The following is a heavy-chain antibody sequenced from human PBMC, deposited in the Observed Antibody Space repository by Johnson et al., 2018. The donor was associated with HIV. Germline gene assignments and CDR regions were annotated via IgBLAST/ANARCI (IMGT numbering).Heavy chain of an antibody. Sequence: QVQLVESGGGVVQPGGSLRLSCAASGFTFSSYSMHWVRQAPGKGLEWVAVISYDGSNKYYADSVKGRFTISRDNSKNTLYLQMNSLRAEDTAVYYCAKDQATRGAFDIWGKGTMVTVSS. V-gene: IGHV3-30*04. J-gene: IGHJ3*02. CDR3: AKDQATRGAFDI. D-gene: IGHD1-26*01. CDR2: ISYDGSNK. CDR1: GFTFSSYS.